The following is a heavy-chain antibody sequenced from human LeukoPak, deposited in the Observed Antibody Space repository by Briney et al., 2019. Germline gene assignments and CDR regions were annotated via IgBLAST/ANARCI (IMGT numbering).Heavy chain of an antibody. J-gene: IGHJ3*02. Sequence: PSETLSLTCTVSGGSISSYYWSWIRQPPGKGLEWIGEINHSGSTNYNPSLKSRVTISVDTSKNQFSLKLSSVTAADTAVYYCATSPVGAFDIWGQGTMVTVSS. V-gene: IGHV4-34*01. CDR3: ATSPVGAFDI. CDR1: GGSISSYY. CDR2: INHSGST. D-gene: IGHD2-2*01.